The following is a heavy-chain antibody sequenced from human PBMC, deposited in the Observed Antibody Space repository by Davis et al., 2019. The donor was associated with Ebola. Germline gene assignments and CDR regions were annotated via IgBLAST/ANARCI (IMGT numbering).Heavy chain of an antibody. CDR3: ALTTYYYYGMDV. CDR1: GFTFSSYG. V-gene: IGHV3-30*03. J-gene: IGHJ6*02. D-gene: IGHD4/OR15-4a*01. Sequence: GESLKISCAASGFTFSSYGMHWVRQAPGKGLEWVAVISYDGSNKYYADSVKGRFTISRDNSKNTLYLQMNSLRAEDTAVYYCALTTYYYYGMDVWGQGTTVTVSS. CDR2: ISYDGSNK.